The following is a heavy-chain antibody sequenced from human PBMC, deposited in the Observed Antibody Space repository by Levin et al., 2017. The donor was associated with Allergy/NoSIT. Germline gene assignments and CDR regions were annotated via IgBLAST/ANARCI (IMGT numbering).Heavy chain of an antibody. CDR3: ARGAITALRFLEWLLAFDY. V-gene: IGHV3-48*03. J-gene: IGHJ4*02. CDR2: ISSSGSTI. CDR1: GFTFSSYE. D-gene: IGHD3-3*01. Sequence: GESLKISCAASGFTFSSYEMNWVRQAPGKGLEWVSYISSSGSTIYYADSVKGRFTISRDNAKNSLYLQMNSLRAEDTAVYYCARGAITALRFLEWLLAFDYWGQGTLVTVSS.